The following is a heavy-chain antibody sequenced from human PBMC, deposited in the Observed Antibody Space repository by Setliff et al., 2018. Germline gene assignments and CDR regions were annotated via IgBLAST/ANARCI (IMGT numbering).Heavy chain of an antibody. CDR1: GGSLSNYY. D-gene: IGHD2-2*01. Sequence: SETLSLTCTVYGGSLSNYYWSWVRQPPGKGPEWIVEINHSGTTNYNPSLKSRVTISVDTSKNQFSLILRSVTAADTAVYYCARGRMRGSCSGPSCTYDPFDIWGQGTPVTVSS. CDR2: INHSGTT. CDR3: ARGRMRGSCSGPSCTYDPFDI. V-gene: IGHV4-34*01. J-gene: IGHJ3*02.